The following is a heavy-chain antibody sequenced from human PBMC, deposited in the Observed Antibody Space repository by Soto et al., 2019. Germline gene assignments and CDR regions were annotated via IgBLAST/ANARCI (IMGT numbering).Heavy chain of an antibody. CDR3: ARESYYGSGSFYYYYYGMDV. CDR1: GYTFTSYD. D-gene: IGHD3-10*01. CDR2: MNPNSGNT. Sequence: SVKVSCKASGYTFTSYDINWVRQATVQGLEWMGWMNPNSGNTGYAQKFQGRVTMTRNTSISTAYMELSSLRSEDTAVYYCARESYYGSGSFYYYYYGMDVWGQGTTVTVS. J-gene: IGHJ6*02. V-gene: IGHV1-8*01.